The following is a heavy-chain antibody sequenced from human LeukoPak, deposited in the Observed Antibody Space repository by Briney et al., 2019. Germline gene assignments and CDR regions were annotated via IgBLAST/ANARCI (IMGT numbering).Heavy chain of an antibody. J-gene: IGHJ4*02. CDR2: INPNSGGT. D-gene: IGHD3-22*01. Sequence: ASVKVSCKASGYTFTGYYMHWVRQAPGQGLELMGWINPNSGGTNYAQKFQRRVTMTRDTSISTAYMELSRLRSDDMAVYYCAGAMTSRAHSDYWGQGTLVTVSS. CDR1: GYTFTGYY. CDR3: AGAMTSRAHSDY. V-gene: IGHV1-2*02.